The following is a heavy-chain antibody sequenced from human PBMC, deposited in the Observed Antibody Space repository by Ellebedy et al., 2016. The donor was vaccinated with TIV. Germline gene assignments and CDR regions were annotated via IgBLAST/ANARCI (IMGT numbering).Heavy chain of an antibody. CDR1: GGSITREYW. Sequence: MPSETLSLTCAVSGGSITREYWWAWVRQPPGGALEWIAEIYHRGVTNYKSSLKRRVTMSLDKSKNQFSLRLNSLTAADTAVYYCARTGGYFFDYWGQGSLVTVSS. V-gene: IGHV4-4*02. CDR3: ARTGGYFFDY. J-gene: IGHJ4*02. CDR2: IYHRGVT. D-gene: IGHD1-14*01.